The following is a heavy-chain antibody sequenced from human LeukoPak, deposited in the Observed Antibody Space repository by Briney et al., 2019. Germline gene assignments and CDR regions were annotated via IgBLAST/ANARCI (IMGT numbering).Heavy chain of an antibody. V-gene: IGHV3-74*01. CDR3: AREEDWNFDY. CDR1: GFSFSRYW. Sequence: GGSLRLSCAASGFSFSRYWTHWVRQAPGKELVWVSRINSDGSSTSYADSVKGRFTVSRDNAKNTLYLQMNSLRAEDTAVYYCAREEDWNFDYWGQGTLVTVSS. J-gene: IGHJ4*02. CDR2: INSDGSST. D-gene: IGHD1-1*01.